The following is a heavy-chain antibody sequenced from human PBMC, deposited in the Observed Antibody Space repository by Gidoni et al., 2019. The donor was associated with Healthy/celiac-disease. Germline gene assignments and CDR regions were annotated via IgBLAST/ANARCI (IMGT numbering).Heavy chain of an antibody. CDR1: GFSFADYA. D-gene: IGHD3-9*01. CDR2: ISWNSGSI. Sequence: EVQLVESGGGLVQPGRSLRLSCAASGFSFADYAMHWVRQAPGKGLGWVSGISWNSGSIGYADSVKGRFTISRDNAKNSLYLQMNSLRAEDTALYYCAKGAYDIWTGGHGMDVWGQGTTVTVSS. V-gene: IGHV3-9*01. J-gene: IGHJ6*02. CDR3: AKGAYDIWTGGHGMDV.